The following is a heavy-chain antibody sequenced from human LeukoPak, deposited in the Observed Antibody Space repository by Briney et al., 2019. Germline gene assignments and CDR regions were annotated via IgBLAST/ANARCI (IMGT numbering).Heavy chain of an antibody. D-gene: IGHD6-19*01. Sequence: GGSLRLSCAASGFTFSSYAMSWVRQAPGKGLEWVSAISGSGGSTYYADSVKGRFTISRDNSKNTLYFQMSSLRAEDTAVYYCVKDQARQWLGDYYHYYGMDVWGQGTTVTVSS. CDR1: GFTFSSYA. CDR3: VKDQARQWLGDYYHYYGMDV. J-gene: IGHJ6*02. V-gene: IGHV3-23*01. CDR2: ISGSGGST.